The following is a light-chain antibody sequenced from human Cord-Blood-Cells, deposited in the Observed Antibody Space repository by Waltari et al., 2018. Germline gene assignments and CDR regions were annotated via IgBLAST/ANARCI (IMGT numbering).Light chain of an antibody. CDR3: QQYNSYSGYT. V-gene: IGKV1-5*01. CDR2: DAS. J-gene: IGKJ2*01. Sequence: DILITQPPPPLTPSVCHRFTITCRASQSISSLLAWYQQKPGKAPKHLIYDASSLESGVPSRFSGSGSGTEFTLTISSLQPDDFATYYCQQYNSYSGYTFGQGTKLEIK. CDR1: QSISSL.